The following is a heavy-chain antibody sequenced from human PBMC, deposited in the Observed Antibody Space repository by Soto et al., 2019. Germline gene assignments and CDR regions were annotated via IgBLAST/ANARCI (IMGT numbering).Heavy chain of an antibody. Sequence: GGSLRLSCAASGFTFSTYSMNWVRQAPGKGLEWVSSISSSSTYIHYADSVKGRFTISRDNAKNSLYLQMNSLSAEDTAVYYCASQTSGYYYYGMDVWGQGTTVTVSS. CDR3: ASQTSGYYYYGMDV. J-gene: IGHJ6*02. CDR2: ISSSSTYI. CDR1: GFTFSTYS. V-gene: IGHV3-21*01.